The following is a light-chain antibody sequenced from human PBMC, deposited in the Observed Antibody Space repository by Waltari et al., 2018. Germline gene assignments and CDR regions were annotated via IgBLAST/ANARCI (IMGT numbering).Light chain of an antibody. Sequence: IQMTQSPSPLSPSVGDRIIITCRASQGINTFLAWFQQKPGKAPTSLIYAASTLQSGVPYRFSGSGSGTDFTLTISSLEPEDCATYYCQQYNTFPPTFGGGTRVEI. CDR3: QQYNTFPPT. CDR2: AAS. CDR1: QGINTF. V-gene: IGKV1-16*01. J-gene: IGKJ4*01.